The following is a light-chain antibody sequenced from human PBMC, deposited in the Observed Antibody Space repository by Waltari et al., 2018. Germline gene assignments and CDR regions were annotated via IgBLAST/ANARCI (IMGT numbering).Light chain of an antibody. CDR3: QQYNSYST. CDR2: KAS. CDR1: QSVSVW. Sequence: DIQMTQSPSTLSASVGDRVTITCRASQSVSVWLAWYQQKPGKAPKLLIYKASNLESGVPSRFSGSGSGTEFTLTISSLQPDDFATYYCQQYNSYSTFGQVTKVEIK. V-gene: IGKV1-5*03. J-gene: IGKJ1*01.